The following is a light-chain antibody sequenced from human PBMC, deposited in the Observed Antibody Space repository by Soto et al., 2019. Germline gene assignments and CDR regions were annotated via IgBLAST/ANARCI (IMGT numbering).Light chain of an antibody. CDR1: QSISSW. V-gene: IGKV1-5*01. CDR3: QQYNSYSALT. CDR2: DAS. Sequence: DIQMTQSPSTLSASVGYRFTITCRASQSISSWLAWYQQKPGKAPKLLIYDASSLESGVPSRFSGSGSGTEFTLTIRSLQPDDFATYYCQQYNSYSALTFGGGTKGDIK. J-gene: IGKJ4*01.